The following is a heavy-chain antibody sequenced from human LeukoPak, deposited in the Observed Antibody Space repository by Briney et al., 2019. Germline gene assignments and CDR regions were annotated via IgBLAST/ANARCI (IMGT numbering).Heavy chain of an antibody. J-gene: IGHJ4*02. CDR2: ISGSGART. CDR3: AKGRASSTSATAFDY. V-gene: IGHV3-23*01. D-gene: IGHD6-13*01. Sequence: GGSLRLSCAASGFSFSSYAMSWVRQAPGRGPEWVSAISGSGARTFYADSVKGRFTISRDNSKNTVYLQMNSLRAEDTAVYYCAKGRASSTSATAFDYWGQGTLVTVSS. CDR1: GFSFSSYA.